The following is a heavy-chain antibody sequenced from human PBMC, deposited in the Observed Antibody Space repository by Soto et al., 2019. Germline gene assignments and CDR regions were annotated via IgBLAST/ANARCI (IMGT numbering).Heavy chain of an antibody. CDR3: AKDHGDYYYGMDV. J-gene: IGHJ6*02. Sequence: SETLSLTCAVSGVSISAYYWSWIRQPPGKGLEWIGYIYYSGSTNYNPSLKSRVTISVDTSKNQFSLKLSSVIAADTAVYYCAKDHGDYYYGMDVWGQGTTVTVSS. CDR1: GVSISAYY. V-gene: IGHV4-59*01. D-gene: IGHD3-10*01. CDR2: IYYSGST.